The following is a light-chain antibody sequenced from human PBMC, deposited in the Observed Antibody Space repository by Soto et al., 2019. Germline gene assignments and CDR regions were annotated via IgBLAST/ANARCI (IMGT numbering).Light chain of an antibody. Sequence: DIVMTQSPDSLAVSLGGRATINCKSSQSVLYSPNNKNYLAWYQQRPGQPPKLLIYWASTRESGVPDRFSGSGSGTDFTLTISSLQAEDVAVYHCQQYYSSPTWTFGQGTKVDIK. J-gene: IGKJ1*01. CDR2: WAS. CDR1: QSVLYSPNNKNY. CDR3: QQYYSSPTWT. V-gene: IGKV4-1*01.